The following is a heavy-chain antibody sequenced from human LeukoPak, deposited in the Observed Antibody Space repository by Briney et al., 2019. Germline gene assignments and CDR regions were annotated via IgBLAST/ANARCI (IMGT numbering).Heavy chain of an antibody. J-gene: IGHJ5*02. V-gene: IGHV4-38-2*01. CDR2: IYQSGST. CDR1: GYSISSGDY. Sequence: SETRSLTCAVSGYSISSGDYWGWIRQPPGKGLEWIGSIYQSGSTYYNPSLKSRVTISVDTSKNQFSLKLSSVTAADTAVYYCARHPPPKRFDPWGQGTLVTVSS. CDR3: ARHPPPKRFDP.